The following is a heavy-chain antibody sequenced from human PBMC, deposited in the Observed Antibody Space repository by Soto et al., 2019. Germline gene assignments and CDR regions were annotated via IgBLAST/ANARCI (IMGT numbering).Heavy chain of an antibody. D-gene: IGHD3-22*01. Sequence: SVKVSCKASGFTFTSSAMQWVRQARGQRLEWIGWIVVGSGNTNYAQKFQERVTITRDMSTSTAYMELSSLRSEDTAVYYCAAYYYDSSGYYHFNYWGQGTLVTVSS. CDR1: GFTFTSSA. CDR2: IVVGSGNT. V-gene: IGHV1-58*02. J-gene: IGHJ4*02. CDR3: AAYYYDSSGYYHFNY.